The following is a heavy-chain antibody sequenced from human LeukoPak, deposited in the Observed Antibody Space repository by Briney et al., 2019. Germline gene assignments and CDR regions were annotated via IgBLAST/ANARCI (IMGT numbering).Heavy chain of an antibody. CDR1: GGSVTSTNW. CDR3: AREGGPYRPLDY. V-gene: IGHV4-4*02. Sequence: SETLSLTCGVSGGSVTSTNWWTWIRQPPGKGLEWIGEVHLNGNTNYNPSLYGRVTMSVGKSENRVSLKLTSLTAADTAVYYCAREGGPYRPLDYSGQGTLVTVTS. J-gene: IGHJ4*02. D-gene: IGHD6-25*01. CDR2: VHLNGNT.